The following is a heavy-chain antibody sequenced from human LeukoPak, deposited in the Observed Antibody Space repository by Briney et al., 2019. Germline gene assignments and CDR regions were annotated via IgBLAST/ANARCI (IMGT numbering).Heavy chain of an antibody. J-gene: IGHJ4*01. V-gene: IGHV3-30-3*01. CDR3: ARDPVPAAARHFDY. Sequence: GGSLRLSCAASGFTFSTYAMHWVRQAPGKGLEWVAVTSSDGTVKYYPDSVKGRFTISRDNSKNTLYLQVNSLRPEDTGVYYCARDPVPAAARHFDYWGQGTLFTVSS. D-gene: IGHD2-2*01. CDR1: GFTFSTYA. CDR2: TSSDGTVK.